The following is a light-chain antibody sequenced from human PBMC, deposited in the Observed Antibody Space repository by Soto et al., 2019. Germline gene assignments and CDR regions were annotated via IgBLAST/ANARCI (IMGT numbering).Light chain of an antibody. Sequence: DIQMTQSPSSLSASVGDRVTITCRASQSISSYLNWYQQKPGEAPKLLIYAASNLQSGVPSRFSGSGSGTDFTLTISSLQPEDFAVYYCQHRSNWPPTITFGQGTRLEIK. CDR3: QHRSNWPPTIT. V-gene: IGKV1-39*01. J-gene: IGKJ5*01. CDR2: AAS. CDR1: QSISSY.